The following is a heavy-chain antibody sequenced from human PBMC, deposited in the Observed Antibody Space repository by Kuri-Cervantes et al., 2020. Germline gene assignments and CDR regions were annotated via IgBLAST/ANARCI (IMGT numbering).Heavy chain of an antibody. CDR3: ARGPLTSVTNAYFDY. CDR2: IWYDGSNK. CDR1: GFTFSNAW. D-gene: IGHD4-17*01. Sequence: GESLKISCAASGFTFSNAWMSWVRQAPGKGLEWVAVIWYDGSNKYYADSVKGRFTISRDNSKNTLYLQMNSLRAEDTAVYYCARGPLTSVTNAYFDYWGQGTLVTVSS. J-gene: IGHJ4*02. V-gene: IGHV3-33*08.